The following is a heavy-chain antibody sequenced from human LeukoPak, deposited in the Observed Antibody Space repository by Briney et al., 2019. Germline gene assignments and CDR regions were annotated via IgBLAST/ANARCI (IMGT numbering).Heavy chain of an antibody. CDR3: ARLSTTGYSSNWAWFDP. J-gene: IGHJ5*02. CDR2: IYYSNST. V-gene: IGHV4-59*08. CDR1: GGSIISYY. Sequence: SETLSLTCTVSGGSIISYYWSWIRQPPGKGLESIGYIYYSNSTNYNPYLKRRVTISVDTTKIQFSVKLSSVTAADTAVYYCARLSTTGYSSNWAWFDPWGQGTLVTVSS. D-gene: IGHD6-13*01.